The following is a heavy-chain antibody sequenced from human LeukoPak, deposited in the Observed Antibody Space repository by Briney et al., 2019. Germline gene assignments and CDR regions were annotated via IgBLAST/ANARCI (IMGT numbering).Heavy chain of an antibody. CDR1: GFPFSSYW. CDR3: ARGGGLDV. D-gene: IGHD3-16*01. Sequence: GGSLRLSCVASGFPFSSYWMTWVRQAPGKGLEWVANIKQDGSKKSYVDSVEGRFTISRDNAKNSLYLQMSNLRAEDTAVYFCARGGGLDVWGQGATVTVSS. CDR2: IKQDGSKK. V-gene: IGHV3-7*03. J-gene: IGHJ6*02.